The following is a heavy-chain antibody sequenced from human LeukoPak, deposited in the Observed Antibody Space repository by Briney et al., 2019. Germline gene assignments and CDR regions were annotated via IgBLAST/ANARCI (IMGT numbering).Heavy chain of an antibody. CDR1: GFTVSSNY. V-gene: IGHV3-53*01. Sequence: PGGSLRLSCAASGFTVSSNYMSWVRQAPGKGLEWVSVIYSGGSTYYADSVKGRFTISRDNSKNTLYLQMNSLRAEDTAVYYCARVQMTTVTTGLFYYYYYYMDVWGKGTTVTVSS. J-gene: IGHJ6*03. CDR2: IYSGGST. D-gene: IGHD4-17*01. CDR3: ARVQMTTVTTGLFYYYYYYMDV.